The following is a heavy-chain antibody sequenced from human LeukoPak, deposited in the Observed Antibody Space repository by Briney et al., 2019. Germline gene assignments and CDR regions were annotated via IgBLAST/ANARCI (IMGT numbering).Heavy chain of an antibody. CDR3: VKDDGWVQYAN. CDR1: GFTFSSYG. J-gene: IGHJ4*02. Sequence: PGGSLRLSCAASGFTFSSYGMSWVRQAPGKGLEWVSGIRAGGDNTYYADSVKGRFIISRDNSKNTVYLQMNSLSAEDAAVYYCVKDDGWVQYANWGQGTLVTVSS. CDR2: IRAGGDNT. D-gene: IGHD5-24*01. V-gene: IGHV3-23*01.